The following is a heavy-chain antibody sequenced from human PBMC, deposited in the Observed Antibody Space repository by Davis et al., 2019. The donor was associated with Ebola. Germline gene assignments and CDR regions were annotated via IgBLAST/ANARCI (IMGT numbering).Heavy chain of an antibody. CDR2: IYYSGST. CDR3: ARQPRYSSGWGTYYYYGMDV. D-gene: IGHD6-19*01. V-gene: IGHV4-31*03. CDR1: GGSISSGGYY. Sequence: MPSETLSLTCTVSGGSISSGGYYWSWLRQHPGKGLEWIGYIYYSGSTYYNPSLKSRVTISVDTSKNQFSLKLSSVTAADTAVYYCARQPRYSSGWGTYYYYGMDVWGQGTTVTVSS. J-gene: IGHJ6*02.